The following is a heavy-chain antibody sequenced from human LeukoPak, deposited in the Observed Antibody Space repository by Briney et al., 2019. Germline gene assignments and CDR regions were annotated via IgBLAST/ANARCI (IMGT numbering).Heavy chain of an antibody. D-gene: IGHD5-24*01. Sequence: PSETLSLTCTVSGGSISSYYWSWIRQPPGKGLEWIGYNYYSGSTNYNPSLKSRVTISVDTSKNQFSLKLSSVTAADTAVYYCARGRRRDGYNYQYLYYFDYWGQGTLVTVSS. J-gene: IGHJ4*02. V-gene: IGHV4-59*01. CDR1: GGSISSYY. CDR3: ARGRRRDGYNYQYLYYFDY. CDR2: NYYSGST.